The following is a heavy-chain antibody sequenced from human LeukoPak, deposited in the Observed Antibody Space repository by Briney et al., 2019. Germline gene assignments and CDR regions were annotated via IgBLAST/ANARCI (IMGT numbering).Heavy chain of an antibody. Sequence: PSETLSLTCTVSGVSISSSNSYWGWIRQPPGKGLEWIGSIYYSGNTYYNASLKSQVSISIDTSKNRFSQKLTSVTAADTAVYYCAKGYSGSYPPGVWGQGTLVTVSS. V-gene: IGHV4-39*01. D-gene: IGHD1-26*01. CDR3: AKGYSGSYPPGV. CDR2: IYYSGNT. CDR1: GVSISSSNSY. J-gene: IGHJ4*02.